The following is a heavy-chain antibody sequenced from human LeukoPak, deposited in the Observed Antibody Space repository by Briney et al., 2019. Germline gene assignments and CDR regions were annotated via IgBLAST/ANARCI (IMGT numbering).Heavy chain of an antibody. CDR1: GYIFTGYY. CDR2: INPNSGDT. D-gene: IGHD1-7*01. V-gene: IGHV1-2*02. CDR3: VQFELDY. J-gene: IGHJ4*02. Sequence: GASVKVSCKASGYIFTGYYMHWVRQAPGQGLEWMGWINPNSGDTNYAQKFQGRVTMTRDTSISTAYMDLSRLRSDDTAVYYCVQFELDYWGQGTLVTVSS.